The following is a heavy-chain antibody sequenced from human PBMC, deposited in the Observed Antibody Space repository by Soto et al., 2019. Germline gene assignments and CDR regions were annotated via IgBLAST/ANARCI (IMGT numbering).Heavy chain of an antibody. CDR3: ARDRSTYGGGGTGEVKENWFDP. Sequence: QVQLRESGPGVVKASETLSLTCSVSGVSISRYYWSWIRQSPGKGLEWIGYAYYSGDTGYNPSLKSRVTMAIDPSKNQVSLKLTSVTAADTAVYYCARDRSTYGGGGTGEVKENWFDPWGQGALVTVSS. CDR1: GVSISRYY. J-gene: IGHJ5*02. V-gene: IGHV4-59*01. D-gene: IGHD2-8*01. CDR2: AYYSGDT.